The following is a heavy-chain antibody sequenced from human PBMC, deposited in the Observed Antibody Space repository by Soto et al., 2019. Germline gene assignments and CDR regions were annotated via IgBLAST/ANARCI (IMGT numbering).Heavy chain of an antibody. Sequence: GGSLRLSCVGSGFSFRDHSMNWVRQPPGKGLQWISYISSSSENIYYADSVKGRFTVSRDNAKNTLFLRMNSLRDDDSAIYYCARLPKGSVVTGWGQGSLVTVSS. CDR1: GFSFRDHS. V-gene: IGHV3-48*02. CDR3: ARLPKGSVVTG. J-gene: IGHJ4*01. D-gene: IGHD2-21*02. CDR2: ISSSSENI.